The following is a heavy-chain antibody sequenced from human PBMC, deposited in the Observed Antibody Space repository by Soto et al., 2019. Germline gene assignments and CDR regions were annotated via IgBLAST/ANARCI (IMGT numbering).Heavy chain of an antibody. J-gene: IGHJ4*02. CDR1: GFTFSNYA. V-gene: IGHV3-30*03. D-gene: IGHD1-7*01. CDR3: ARDRGWNCDY. Sequence: QVQLVESGGGVVQPGRSLRLSCAASGFTFSNYAMHWVRQAPGKGLEWVALISSDGSNQYYPDSVKGRFTFSRDNSKNTLYLEVTSLRPEDTGVYSCARDRGWNCDYWGQGTPVTVSS. CDR2: ISSDGSNQ.